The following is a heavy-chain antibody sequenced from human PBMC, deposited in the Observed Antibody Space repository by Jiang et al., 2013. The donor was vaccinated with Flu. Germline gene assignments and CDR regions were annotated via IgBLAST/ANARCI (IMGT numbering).Heavy chain of an antibody. CDR2: PFMAGAT. D-gene: IGHD6-19*01. Sequence: LLKPSETLSLTCTVSGASLSSFSWHWIRQAPGQGPGVDWGRPFMAGATRYNPSLENRVIISVDTSRSRLSLSLTAVTAADTAVYFCSRGGVAVAGSPVVYGSPLDVWGHGTTVAVS. V-gene: IGHV4-34*01. CDR1: GASLSSFS. CDR3: SRGGVAVAGSPVVYGSPLDV. J-gene: IGHJ6*02.